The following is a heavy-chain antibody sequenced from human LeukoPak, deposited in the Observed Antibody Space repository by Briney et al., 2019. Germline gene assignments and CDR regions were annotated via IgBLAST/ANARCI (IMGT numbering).Heavy chain of an antibody. CDR3: ATSNVYCSSTSCYSTYYFDY. J-gene: IGHJ4*02. Sequence: PSETLSLTCTVSGGSISSYYWSWIRQPPGKGLEWIGYIYYSESTNYNPSLKSRVTISVDTSKNQFSLKLSSVTAADTAVYYCATSNVYCSSTSCYSTYYFDYWGQGTLVTVSS. D-gene: IGHD2-2*01. CDR1: GGSISSYY. V-gene: IGHV4-59*08. CDR2: IYYSEST.